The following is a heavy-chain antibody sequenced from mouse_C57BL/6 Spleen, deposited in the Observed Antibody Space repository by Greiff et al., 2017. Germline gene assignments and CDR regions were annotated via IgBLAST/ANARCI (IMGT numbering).Heavy chain of an antibody. D-gene: IGHD1-1*01. J-gene: IGHJ2*01. CDR3: ARDYYGSSYYFGY. CDR1: GFTFSSYA. CDR2: ISHGVSYT. V-gene: IGHV5-4*01. Sequence: EVKLMESGGGLVKPGGSLKLSCAASGFTFSSYAMSWVRQTPEKRLEWVATISHGVSYTYYPDNVKGRFTISRDNAKNNLYLQMSHLKSEDTAMYYCARDYYGSSYYFGYWGQGTTLTVSS.